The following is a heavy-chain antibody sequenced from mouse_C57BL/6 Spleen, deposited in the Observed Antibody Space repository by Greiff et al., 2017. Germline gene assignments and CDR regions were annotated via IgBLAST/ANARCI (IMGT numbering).Heavy chain of an antibody. CDR3: AREGYGNSSAWFAY. Sequence: QVQLKQSGAELVKPGASVKLSCKASGYTFTSYWMHWVKQRPGQGLEWIGMIHPNSGSTNYNEKFKSKATLTVDKSSSTAYMQLSSLTSEDSAVYYCAREGYGNSSAWFAYWGQGTLVTVSA. J-gene: IGHJ3*01. CDR1: GYTFTSYW. V-gene: IGHV1-64*01. D-gene: IGHD2-1*01. CDR2: IHPNSGST.